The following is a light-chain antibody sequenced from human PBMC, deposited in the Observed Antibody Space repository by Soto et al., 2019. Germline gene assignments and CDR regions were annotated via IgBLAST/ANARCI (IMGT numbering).Light chain of an antibody. V-gene: IGKV1-12*01. CDR3: QQANSFPPR. Sequence: DIQMTQSPSSVSAAVGDRVTITCRASQGISNWLAWYQQNPGKAPKLLIYAASSLQSGVPSRFSGSGSGTDFTLTISRLQPEDFASYYCQQANSFPPRLGYGTQVDIK. CDR2: AAS. J-gene: IGKJ3*01. CDR1: QGISNW.